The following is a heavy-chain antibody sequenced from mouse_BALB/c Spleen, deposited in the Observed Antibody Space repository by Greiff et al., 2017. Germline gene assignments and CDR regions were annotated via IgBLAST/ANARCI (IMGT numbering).Heavy chain of an antibody. J-gene: IGHJ4*01. CDR3: VRYYYAMDY. CDR2: ISNGGGST. Sequence: EVKVVESGGGLVQPGGSLKLSCAASGFTFSSYTMSWVRQTPEKRLEWVAYISNGGGSTYYPDTVKGRFTISRDNAKNTLYLQMSSLKSEDTAMYYCVRYYYAMDYWGQGTSVTVSS. V-gene: IGHV5-12-2*01. CDR1: GFTFSSYT.